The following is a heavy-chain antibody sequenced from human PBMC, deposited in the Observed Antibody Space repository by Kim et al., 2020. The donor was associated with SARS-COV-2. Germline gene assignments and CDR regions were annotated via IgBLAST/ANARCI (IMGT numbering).Heavy chain of an antibody. V-gene: IGHV4-59*08. Sequence: SETLSLTCTVSGGSISSYYWSWIRQPPGKGLEWIGYIYYSGSTNYNPSLKSRVTISVDTSKNQFSLKLSSVTAADTAVYYCARHGITGTTPYYYYYGMDVWGQGTTVTVSS. CDR3: ARHGITGTTPYYYYYGMDV. J-gene: IGHJ6*02. D-gene: IGHD1-20*01. CDR2: IYYSGST. CDR1: GGSISSYY.